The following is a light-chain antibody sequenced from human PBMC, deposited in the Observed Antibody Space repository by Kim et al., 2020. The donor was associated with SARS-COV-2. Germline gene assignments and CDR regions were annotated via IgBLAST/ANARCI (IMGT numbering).Light chain of an antibody. CDR1: SGSVSSSYY. Sequence: QTVVTQEPSISVSPGGTVTLTCGLSSGSVSSSYYPSWYQQTPGQAPRTLIYNINTRSSGVPDRFSGSILGNKAALTITGAQADDESDYYCMLYMGSVINSVFGGGTQLTVL. J-gene: IGLJ3*02. V-gene: IGLV8-61*01. CDR3: MLYMGSVINSV. CDR2: NIN.